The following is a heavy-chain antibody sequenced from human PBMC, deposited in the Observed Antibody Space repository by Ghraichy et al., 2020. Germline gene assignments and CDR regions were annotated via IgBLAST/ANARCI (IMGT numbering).Heavy chain of an antibody. V-gene: IGHV3-23*01. CDR3: AKDVLGYCSSTSCYGGFDY. J-gene: IGHJ4*02. CDR1: GFTFSSYA. Sequence: GGSLRLSCAASGFTFSSYAMSWVRQAPGKGLEWVSAISGSGGSTYYADSVKGRFTISRDNSKNTLYLQMNSLRAEDTAVYYCAKDVLGYCSSTSCYGGFDYWGQGTLVTVSS. D-gene: IGHD2-2*01. CDR2: ISGSGGST.